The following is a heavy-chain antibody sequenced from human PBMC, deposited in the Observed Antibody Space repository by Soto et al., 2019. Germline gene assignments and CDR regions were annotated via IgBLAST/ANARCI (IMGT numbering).Heavy chain of an antibody. Sequence: SETLSRTCAVSGGSISSSNWWSWVRQPPGKGLEWIGEIYHSGSTNYNPSLKSRVTISVDKSKNQFSLKLSSVTAADTAVYYCARDRRYCSSTSCNYGMDVWGQGTLVTVSS. D-gene: IGHD2-2*01. CDR3: ARDRRYCSSTSCNYGMDV. V-gene: IGHV4-4*02. CDR2: IYHSGST. CDR1: GGSISSSNW. J-gene: IGHJ6*02.